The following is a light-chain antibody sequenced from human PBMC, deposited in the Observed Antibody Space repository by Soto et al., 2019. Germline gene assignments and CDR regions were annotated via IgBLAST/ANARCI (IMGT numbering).Light chain of an antibody. V-gene: IGKV3-20*01. CDR3: QQYGSSPQT. CDR2: GAS. Sequence: EIVLTQSPGTLSLSPGERATLSCRASQSVSSSYLAWYQQKPGQAPRLLIYGASSRATGIPDRFSGSGSGEDFHLTISRLEPEDFAVYYCQQYGSSPQTFGQGTKVEIK. J-gene: IGKJ1*01. CDR1: QSVSSSY.